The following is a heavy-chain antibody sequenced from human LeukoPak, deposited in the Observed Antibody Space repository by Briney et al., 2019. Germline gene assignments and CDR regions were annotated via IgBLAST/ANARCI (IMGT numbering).Heavy chain of an antibody. J-gene: IGHJ5*02. D-gene: IGHD5-12*01. CDR1: GYSIGRDYY. Sequence: PSETLSLTCKVSGYSIGRDYYWAWLRQPPGKGLEWIGSIFHNGRTVYNPSYESRLTISMDTSKNEFFLRLNSVTAADTAVYFCARDGGYPTTDEGFDPWGLGTLVTVSS. CDR3: ARDGGYPTTDEGFDP. CDR2: IFHNGRT. V-gene: IGHV4-38-2*02.